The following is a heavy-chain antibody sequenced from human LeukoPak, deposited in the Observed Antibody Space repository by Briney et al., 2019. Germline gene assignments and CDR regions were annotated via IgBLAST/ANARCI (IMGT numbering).Heavy chain of an antibody. CDR1: GCIFSNYE. Sequence: GGPLRLSCAGSGCIFSNYEMTWVRQAPGKGLECVSYISGSGNTKYYADSVTGRFTISRDKAKNSMYLQMNSLRAEDTAVYYCARTLAGTTSFHYGMDVWGQGTTVTVSS. D-gene: IGHD1-7*01. V-gene: IGHV3-48*03. CDR3: ARTLAGTTSFHYGMDV. CDR2: ISGSGNTK. J-gene: IGHJ6*02.